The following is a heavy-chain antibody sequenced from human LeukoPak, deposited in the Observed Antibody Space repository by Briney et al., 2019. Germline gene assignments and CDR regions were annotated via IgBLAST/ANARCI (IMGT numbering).Heavy chain of an antibody. D-gene: IGHD6-13*01. J-gene: IGHJ3*02. CDR1: GYTFTSYY. CDR2: INPTGGST. CDR3: ARPRIANDAFDI. Sequence: ASVNVSCKASGYTFTSYYMHCVRQAPGQGLEWMGIINPTGGSTDYAQKFHGRVTMTRDTATITVYMARRRLISAHAAVYCCARPRIANDAFDIWGQGTMVTVSS. V-gene: IGHV1-46*01.